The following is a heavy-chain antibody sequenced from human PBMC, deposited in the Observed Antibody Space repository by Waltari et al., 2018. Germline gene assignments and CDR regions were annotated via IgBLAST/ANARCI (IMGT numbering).Heavy chain of an antibody. V-gene: IGHV1-2*06. D-gene: IGHD1-1*01. J-gene: IGHJ4*02. CDR2: INPKSGDA. CDR3: ATANILGIGTFDY. Sequence: QVKLVQSGAEVKKPGASVRVSCKASGYTFTKYYIHWVRQAPGQGLGWMGRINPKSGDANYTQPFQGRVIMTRDTSINTAYLEVTGLTSDDTAIFYCATANILGIGTFDYWGQGTLVSVSS. CDR1: GYTFTKYY.